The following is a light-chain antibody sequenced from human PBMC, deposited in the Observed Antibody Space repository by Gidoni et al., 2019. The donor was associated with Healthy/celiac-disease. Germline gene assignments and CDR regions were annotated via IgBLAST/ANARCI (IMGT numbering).Light chain of an antibody. Sequence: DIQMTQSPSSLSASVGDRVTITCRASQSISSYLNWYQQKPGKAPKLLIYAASSLQSGVPSRFSGSGSGTDFTLTSSSLQPEDFATYYWQQSYSTPITFGQXTRLEIK. J-gene: IGKJ5*01. CDR2: AAS. CDR1: QSISSY. V-gene: IGKV1-39*01. CDR3: QQSYSTPIT.